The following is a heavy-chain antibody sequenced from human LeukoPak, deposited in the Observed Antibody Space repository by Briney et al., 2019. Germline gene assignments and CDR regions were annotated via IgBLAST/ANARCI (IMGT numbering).Heavy chain of an antibody. D-gene: IGHD3-3*01. Sequence: GGSLRLSCAASGFTFSSYAMHWVRQAPGKGLEYVSAISSNGGSTYYANSVKGRFTISRDNSKNTLYLQMGSLRSEDTAVYYCARDPGSYYDFWSGYYTALGEFDPWGQGTLVTVSS. V-gene: IGHV3-64*01. J-gene: IGHJ5*02. CDR2: ISSNGGST. CDR1: GFTFSSYA. CDR3: ARDPGSYYDFWSGYYTALGEFDP.